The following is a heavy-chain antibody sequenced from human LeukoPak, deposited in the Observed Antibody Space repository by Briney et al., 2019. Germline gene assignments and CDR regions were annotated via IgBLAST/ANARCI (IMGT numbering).Heavy chain of an antibody. CDR3: ARRRGDGYNTGVYYFDY. CDR2: IYPGDSDT. D-gene: IGHD5-24*01. V-gene: IGHV5-51*01. Sequence: GESLKISCQGFGYSFTSYWTGWVRQMPGKGLEWMGIIYPGDSDTRYSPSFQGQVTISADKSISTAYLQWSSLKASDTAMYYCARRRGDGYNTGVYYFDYWGQGTLVTVSS. CDR1: GYSFTSYW. J-gene: IGHJ4*02.